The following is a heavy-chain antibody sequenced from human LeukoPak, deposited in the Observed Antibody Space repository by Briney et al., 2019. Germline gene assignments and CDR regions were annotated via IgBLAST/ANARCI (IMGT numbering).Heavy chain of an antibody. CDR1: GGTFSSYA. J-gene: IGHJ6*02. CDR2: IIPTFGTA. Sequence: GASVKVSCKASGGTFSSYAISWVRQAPGQGLEWMGGIIPTFGTANYAQKFQGRVTITADESTSIAYMELSSLRSEDTAVYYCARVSLATKFYYYYGMDVWGQGTTVTVSS. CDR3: ARVSLATKFYYYYGMDV. V-gene: IGHV1-69*01. D-gene: IGHD5-12*01.